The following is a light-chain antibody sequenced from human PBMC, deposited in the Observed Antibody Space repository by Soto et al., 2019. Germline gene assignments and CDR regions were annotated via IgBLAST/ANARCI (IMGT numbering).Light chain of an antibody. J-gene: IGKJ1*01. CDR1: QSVSSNY. CDR2: GAS. CDR3: QQYGSSYPWT. Sequence: EIVLTQSPGTLSLSPGERATLSCRASQSVSSNYLAWYQQKPGQAPRLLIYGASSRATGIPDRLSGSGSGTDFTLTIRRLEPEDFAVYYCQQYGSSYPWTFGQGTKVEIK. V-gene: IGKV3-20*01.